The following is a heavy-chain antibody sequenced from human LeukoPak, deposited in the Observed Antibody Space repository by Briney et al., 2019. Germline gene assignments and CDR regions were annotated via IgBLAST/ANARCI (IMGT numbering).Heavy chain of an antibody. V-gene: IGHV4-59*01. CDR3: ARGLYYDSSGYYFDY. CDR1: GGSISSYY. Sequence: PSETLSLTCTVSGGSISSYYWSWIRQPPGKGLEWIGYIYHSGSTNYNPSLKSRVTISVDTSKNQFSLKLSSVTAADTAAYYCARGLYYDSSGYYFDYWGQGTLVTVSS. J-gene: IGHJ4*02. CDR2: IYHSGST. D-gene: IGHD3-22*01.